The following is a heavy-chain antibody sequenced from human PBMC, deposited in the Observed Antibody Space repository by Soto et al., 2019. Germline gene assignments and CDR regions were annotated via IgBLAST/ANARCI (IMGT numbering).Heavy chain of an antibody. V-gene: IGHV1-2*04. J-gene: IGHJ4*02. Sequence: GASVKVSCKASGYTFTGYYMRWVRQAPGQGLEWMGWINPNSGGTNYAQKFQGWVTMTRDTSISTAYMELSRLRSDDTAVYYCARDLLVRVYYYDSSGYSRPLYYLDYWGQGTLVTVSS. CDR2: INPNSGGT. CDR3: ARDLLVRVYYYDSSGYSRPLYYLDY. CDR1: GYTFTGYY. D-gene: IGHD3-22*01.